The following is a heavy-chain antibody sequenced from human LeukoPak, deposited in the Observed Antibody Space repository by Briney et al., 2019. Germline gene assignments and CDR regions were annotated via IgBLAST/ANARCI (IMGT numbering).Heavy chain of an antibody. D-gene: IGHD1-26*01. CDR3: AKGYFHFDY. CDR1: GFSFSAYG. CDR2: IWYDGSKK. Sequence: PGRSLRLSCVASGFSFSAYGMHWLRQAPGKGLEWVAVIWYDGSKKFHADSVKGRFTISRDNSKNTLYLQMNSLRAEDTAVYYCAKGYFHFDYWGQGTLVTVSS. V-gene: IGHV3-33*06. J-gene: IGHJ4*02.